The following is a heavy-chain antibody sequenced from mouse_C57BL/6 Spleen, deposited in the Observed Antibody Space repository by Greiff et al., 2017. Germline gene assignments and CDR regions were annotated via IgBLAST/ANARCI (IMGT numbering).Heavy chain of an antibody. CDR1: GFTFSSYA. V-gene: IGHV5-4*01. CDR3: ARDRLGPYFDY. J-gene: IGHJ2*01. CDR2: ISDGGSYT. Sequence: EVQGVESGGGLVKPGGSLKLSCAASGFTFSSYAMSWVRQTPEKRLEWVATISDGGSYTYYPDNVKGRFTISRDNAKHNLYLQMSHLKSEDTAMYYCARDRLGPYFDYWGQGTTLTVSS. D-gene: IGHD4-1*01.